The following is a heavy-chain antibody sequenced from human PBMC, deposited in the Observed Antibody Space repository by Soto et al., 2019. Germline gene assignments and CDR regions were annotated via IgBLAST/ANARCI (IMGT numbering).Heavy chain of an antibody. Sequence: VKVSCKVSGYTLTELSMHWVRQAPGKGLEWMGGFDPEDGETIYAQKFQGRVTMTEDTSTDTAYMELSSLRSEDTAVYYCATAATIFGVQLERGTFDYWGQGTLVTVSS. CDR3: ATAATIFGVQLERGTFDY. D-gene: IGHD3-3*01. V-gene: IGHV1-24*01. J-gene: IGHJ4*02. CDR1: GYTLTELS. CDR2: FDPEDGET.